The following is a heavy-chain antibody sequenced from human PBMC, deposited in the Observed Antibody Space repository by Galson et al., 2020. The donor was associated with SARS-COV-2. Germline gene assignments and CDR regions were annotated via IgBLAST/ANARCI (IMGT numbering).Heavy chain of an antibody. CDR3: AKDVVVVVPAATLRPNWFDP. Sequence: GGSLRLSCAASGFTFSSYAMSWVRQAPGKGLEWVSAISGSGGSTYYADSVKGRFTISRDNSKNTLYLQMNSLRAEDTAVYYCAKDVVVVVPAATLRPNWFDPWGQGTLVTVSS. CDR1: GFTFSSYA. V-gene: IGHV3-23*01. J-gene: IGHJ5*02. D-gene: IGHD2-2*01. CDR2: ISGSGGST.